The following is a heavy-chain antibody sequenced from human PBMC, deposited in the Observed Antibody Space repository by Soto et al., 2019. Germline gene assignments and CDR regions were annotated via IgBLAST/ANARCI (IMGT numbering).Heavy chain of an antibody. J-gene: IGHJ4*02. CDR1: GFTFSSYS. CDR2: ISSSGSYI. Sequence: EVQLVESGGGLVKPGGSLRLSCAASGFTFSSYSMNWVRQAPGKGLEWVSLISSSGSYIYYTDSVKGRFTISRDNAKNPLFLQMNSLRAEDTAVYYCARDSGTYYDFLTGYRGTPDWWGQGTLVTVSS. CDR3: ARDSGTYYDFLTGYRGTPDW. V-gene: IGHV3-21*01. D-gene: IGHD3-9*01.